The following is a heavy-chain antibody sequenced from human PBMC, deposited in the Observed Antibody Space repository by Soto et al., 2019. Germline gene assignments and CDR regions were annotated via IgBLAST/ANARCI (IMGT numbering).Heavy chain of an antibody. Sequence: PGGSLRLSCAASGFSFRSYGMHWVRQAPGKGLEWVALIWYDGSNKYYADSVKGRFTISRDNSKNTLYLQMNSLRAEDTAVYYCARPYYDSSGYYSGSFDYWGQGTLVTVSS. CDR1: GFSFRSYG. V-gene: IGHV3-33*01. CDR2: IWYDGSNK. J-gene: IGHJ4*02. CDR3: ARPYYDSSGYYSGSFDY. D-gene: IGHD3-22*01.